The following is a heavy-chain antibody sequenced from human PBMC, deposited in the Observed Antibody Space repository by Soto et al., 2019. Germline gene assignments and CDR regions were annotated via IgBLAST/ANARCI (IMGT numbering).Heavy chain of an antibody. V-gene: IGHV1-69*01. CDR3: SRGVWDCRGGSCSGWLDP. Sequence: QVQLVQSGAEVKQPGSSVKVSCKASGGSFSSYAISWVRQAPGQGLEWMGGIIPLLGTGNYAQKFGDRVSITADGSTTTAYMDLSSLRSEDTAVYYCSRGVWDCRGGSCSGWLDPWGQGTLISVSS. D-gene: IGHD2-15*01. CDR1: GGSFSSYA. J-gene: IGHJ5*02. CDR2: IIPLLGTG.